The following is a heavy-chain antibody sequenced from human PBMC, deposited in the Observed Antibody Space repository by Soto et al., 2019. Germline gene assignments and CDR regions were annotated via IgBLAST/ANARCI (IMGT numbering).Heavy chain of an antibody. Sequence: QITLKESGPTLAKPTQTLTLTCSFSGFSLSTSGVGVGWLRQPPGKALEWLAVIYWNDDKRYSPSLKSRLTITKDTHKNQVVLTKTNMDPVDTATYYCAHTGYSGLNLYFFYGLDVWGQGTTVTVSS. CDR1: GFSLSTSGVG. D-gene: IGHD5-12*01. CDR3: AHTGYSGLNLYFFYGLDV. CDR2: IYWNDDK. V-gene: IGHV2-5*01. J-gene: IGHJ6*02.